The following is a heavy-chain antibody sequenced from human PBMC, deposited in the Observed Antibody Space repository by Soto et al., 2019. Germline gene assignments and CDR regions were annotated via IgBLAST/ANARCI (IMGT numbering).Heavy chain of an antibody. CDR3: ARGGQYSYYGFLYVGMDV. D-gene: IGHD3-3*01. CDR1: GYTFTNHG. V-gene: IGHV1-18*04. Sequence: ASGKVSGKASGYTFTNHGISWVRQAPGQGLEWMGWISAHNGNTNYAQNFQGRVTMTTDRSTSTASMDLRSLRSDDTAIYYCARGGQYSYYGFLYVGMDVWGQGTTVTVSS. CDR2: ISAHNGNT. J-gene: IGHJ6*02.